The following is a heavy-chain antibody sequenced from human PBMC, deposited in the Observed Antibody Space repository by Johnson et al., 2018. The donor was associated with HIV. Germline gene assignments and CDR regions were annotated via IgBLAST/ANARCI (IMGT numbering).Heavy chain of an antibody. CDR3: ARDLRLGAIDAFDI. V-gene: IGHV3-9*01. D-gene: IGHD1-26*01. Sequence: VQLVESGGGLVQPGRSLRLSCAASGFTFDDYAMHWVRQAPGQGLEWVSGISWNSGSIGYADSVRCRFTISRDNAKNSLFLQMNSLRAEDAAVYYCARDLRLGAIDAFDIWGQGTMVSVSS. CDR1: GFTFDDYA. J-gene: IGHJ3*02. CDR2: ISWNSGSI.